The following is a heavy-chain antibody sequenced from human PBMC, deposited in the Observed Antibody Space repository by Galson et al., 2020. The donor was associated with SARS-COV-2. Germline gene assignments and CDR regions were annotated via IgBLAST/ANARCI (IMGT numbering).Heavy chain of an antibody. CDR3: ATTSPFGSGMWCDP. J-gene: IGHJ5*02. Sequence: ASVKVSCKVSGYTLTELSMHWVRQAPGKGLEWMGGFDPEDGETIYAQKFQGRVNMTEDTSTDTAYMELSSLRSEDTAVYYCATTSPFGSGMWCDPWGQGTLVTVSS. CDR2: FDPEDGET. V-gene: IGHV1-24*01. D-gene: IGHD2-15*01. CDR1: GYTLTELS.